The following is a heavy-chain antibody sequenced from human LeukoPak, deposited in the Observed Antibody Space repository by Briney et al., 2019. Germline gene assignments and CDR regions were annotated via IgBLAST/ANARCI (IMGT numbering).Heavy chain of an antibody. Sequence: PGGSLRLSCAASGFSVSSNYMNWVRQAPGKGLEWVSVIYSGGSTYYADSVKGRFTISRDNSKNTLYLQMNSLRAEDTAVYYCARDIAAAGRPNDYWGQGTLVTVSS. J-gene: IGHJ4*02. CDR1: GFSVSSNY. CDR2: IYSGGST. D-gene: IGHD6-13*01. CDR3: ARDIAAAGRPNDY. V-gene: IGHV3-53*01.